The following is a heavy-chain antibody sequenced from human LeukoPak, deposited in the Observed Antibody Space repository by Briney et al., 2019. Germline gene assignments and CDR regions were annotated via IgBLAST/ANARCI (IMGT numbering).Heavy chain of an antibody. Sequence: PSETLSLTCAVSGGSISSSNWWSWVRQPPGKGLEWIGEIYHSGSTNYNPSLKSRVTISVDKSKNQFSLKLSSVTAADTAVYYCASPRFCSSTSCYAYAFDIWGQGTMVTVSS. V-gene: IGHV4-4*02. D-gene: IGHD2-2*01. CDR3: ASPRFCSSTSCYAYAFDI. CDR1: GGSISSSNW. CDR2: IYHSGST. J-gene: IGHJ3*02.